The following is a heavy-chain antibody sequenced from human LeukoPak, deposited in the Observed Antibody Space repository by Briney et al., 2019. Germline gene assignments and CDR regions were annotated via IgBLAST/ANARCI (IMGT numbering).Heavy chain of an antibody. V-gene: IGHV3-49*04. CDR2: IRSKAYGGTT. Sequence: GGSLRLSCTASGFTFGDYAMSWVRQAPGKGLEWVGFIRSKAYGGTTEYAASVKGRFTISRDDSKSIAYLQMNSLKTEDTAVYYCTRSVVPAASPTYYGMDVWGQGTTVTVS. D-gene: IGHD2-2*01. CDR3: TRSVVPAASPTYYGMDV. J-gene: IGHJ6*02. CDR1: GFTFGDYA.